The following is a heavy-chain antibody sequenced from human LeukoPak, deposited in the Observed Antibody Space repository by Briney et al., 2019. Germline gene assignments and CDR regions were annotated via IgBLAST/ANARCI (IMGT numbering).Heavy chain of an antibody. CDR3: AGMRITTPTVRTLDY. CDR1: GGSISNYY. D-gene: IGHD1-14*01. V-gene: IGHV4-59*01. Sequence: SETLSLTCTVSGGSISNYYWSWIRQPPGKGLEWIGYIYHTGSTNYNPSLKSRVTISVDTSKNQFSLKLSSVTAADTAVYYCAGMRITTPTVRTLDYWGQGTLVTVSS. J-gene: IGHJ4*02. CDR2: IYHTGST.